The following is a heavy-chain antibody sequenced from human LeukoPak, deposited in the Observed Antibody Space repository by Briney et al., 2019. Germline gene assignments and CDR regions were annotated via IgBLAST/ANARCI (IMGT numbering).Heavy chain of an antibody. CDR1: GGSISSFY. CDR3: ARGKRQFSSSWYWCDP. Sequence: SETLSLTCTVSGGSISSFYWSWIRQPPGKGLEWIGYIYYSGSTNYNPSLKSRVTISVDTSKNQFSLKLTSVTAADTAVYYCARGKRQFSSSWYWCDPWGQGTLVTVSS. D-gene: IGHD6-13*01. CDR2: IYYSGST. V-gene: IGHV4-59*12. J-gene: IGHJ5*02.